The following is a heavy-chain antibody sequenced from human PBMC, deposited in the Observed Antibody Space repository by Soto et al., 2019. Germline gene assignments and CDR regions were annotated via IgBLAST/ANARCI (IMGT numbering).Heavy chain of an antibody. V-gene: IGHV4-39*07. D-gene: IGHD2-15*01. Sequence: SETLSLTCTVSGGSISSSSYYWGWIRQPPGKGLEWIGSIYYSGSTYYNPSLKSRVTISVDTSKNQFSLKLSSVTAADTAVYYCARVEGGPPDAFDIWGQGTMVTVSS. CDR3: ARVEGGPPDAFDI. CDR1: GGSISSSSYY. J-gene: IGHJ3*02. CDR2: IYYSGST.